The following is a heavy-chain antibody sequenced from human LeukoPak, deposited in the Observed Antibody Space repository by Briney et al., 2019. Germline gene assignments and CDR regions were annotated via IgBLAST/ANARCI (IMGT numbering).Heavy chain of an antibody. D-gene: IGHD3-10*01. V-gene: IGHV1-3*01. J-gene: IGHJ5*02. CDR2: INAGNGNT. CDR1: GYTFTSYA. CDR3: ARGGSGSYYKSPTEVQTLNWFDP. Sequence: ASVKVSCKASGYTFTSYAMHWVRQAPGQRLEWMGWINAGNGNTKYSQKFQGRVTITRDTSASTAYMELSSLRSEDTAVYYCARGGSGSYYKSPTEVQTLNWFDPWGQGTLVTVSS.